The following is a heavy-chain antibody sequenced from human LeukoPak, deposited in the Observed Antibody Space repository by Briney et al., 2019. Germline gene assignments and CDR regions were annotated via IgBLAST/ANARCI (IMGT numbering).Heavy chain of an antibody. Sequence: ASVKVSCKASGYTFTGYYMHWVHQAPGQGLEWMGWINPNSGGTNYAQKFQGRVTMTRDTSISTAYMELSRLRSDDTAVYYCARVPDYYDSSGYSSAPDYWGQGTLVTVSS. CDR2: INPNSGGT. CDR1: GYTFTGYY. J-gene: IGHJ4*02. CDR3: ARVPDYYDSSGYSSAPDY. D-gene: IGHD3-22*01. V-gene: IGHV1-2*02.